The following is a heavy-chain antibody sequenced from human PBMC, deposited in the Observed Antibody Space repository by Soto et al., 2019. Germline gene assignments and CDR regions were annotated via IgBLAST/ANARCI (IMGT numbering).Heavy chain of an antibody. Sequence: GGSLRLSCAASGFTFSSYGMHWVRQAPGKGLEWVAVISYDGSNKYYADSVKGRFTISRDNSKNTLYLQMNSLRAEDTAVYYCQSPWQLAPLWGQGTLVTVSS. CDR1: GFTFSSYG. CDR3: QSPWQLAPL. J-gene: IGHJ4*02. D-gene: IGHD6-13*01. CDR2: ISYDGSNK. V-gene: IGHV3-30*03.